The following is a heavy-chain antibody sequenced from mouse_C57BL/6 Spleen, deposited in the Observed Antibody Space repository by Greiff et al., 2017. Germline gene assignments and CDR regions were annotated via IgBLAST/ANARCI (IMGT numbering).Heavy chain of an antibody. CDR1: GYAFSSSW. CDR2: IYPGDGDT. CDR3: ARRSDYFDC. J-gene: IGHJ2*01. Sequence: QVQLQQSGPELVKPGASVKISCKASGYAFSSSWMNWVKQRPGKGLEWIGRIYPGDGDTNYNGKFKGKATLTADKSSSTAYMQLSSLTSEDSAVYFCARRSDYFDCWGKGTTLTVSS. V-gene: IGHV1-82*01.